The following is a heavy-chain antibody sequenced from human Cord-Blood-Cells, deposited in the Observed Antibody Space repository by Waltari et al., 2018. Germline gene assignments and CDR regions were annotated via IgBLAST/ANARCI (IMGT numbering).Heavy chain of an antibody. CDR3: ARDWVAAAGNAFDI. D-gene: IGHD6-13*01. V-gene: IGHV1-69*01. CDR2: IIPIFGTA. CDR1: GGTFSSYA. Sequence: QGQLVQSGAEVKKPGSSVKVSCKASGGTFSSYAIRAVRQPPGQGLEWMGGIIPIFGTANYAQKFQGRVTITADEATSTAYMGLSSLRSEDTAVYYCARDWVAAAGNAFDIWGQGTMVTVSS. J-gene: IGHJ3*02.